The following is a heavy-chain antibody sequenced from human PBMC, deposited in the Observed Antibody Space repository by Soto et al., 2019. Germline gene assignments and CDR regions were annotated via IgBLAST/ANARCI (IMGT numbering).Heavy chain of an antibody. CDR1: GFTFSSYG. CDR3: ARGEPLRYCSGGSCYSRAAFDI. D-gene: IGHD2-15*01. CDR2: IWYDGSNK. J-gene: IGHJ3*02. Sequence: GGSLRLSCAASGFTFSSYGMHWVRQAPGKGLEWVAVIWYDGSNKYYADSVKGRFTISRDNSKNTLYLQMNSLRAEDTAVYYCARGEPLRYCSGGSCYSRAAFDIWGQGTMVTVSS. V-gene: IGHV3-33*01.